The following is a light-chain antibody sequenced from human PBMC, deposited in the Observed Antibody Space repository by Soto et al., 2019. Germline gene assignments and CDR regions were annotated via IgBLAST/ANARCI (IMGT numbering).Light chain of an antibody. J-gene: IGKJ3*01. CDR1: QSISRW. CDR3: QQRSNI. V-gene: IGKV1-5*01. Sequence: DIQMTQYPSTLSASVGDRVTITCRASQSISRWLAWYQQKPGKAPKLLIHDATSLESGVPSRFSGSGSGKEFTLTISSLEPEDFAVYYCQQRSNIVGPVTQVEIK. CDR2: DAT.